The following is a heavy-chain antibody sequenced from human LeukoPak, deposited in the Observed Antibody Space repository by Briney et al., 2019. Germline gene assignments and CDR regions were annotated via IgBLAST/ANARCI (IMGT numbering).Heavy chain of an antibody. Sequence: PSETLSLTCAVYNGSFNSYYWSWIRQPPGKGLEWIGEVNHSGSTNYNPSLKNRVTISLDTSKNQFSLKLSSVTAADTAVYYCARHGFPFYGFDIWGQGTMVTVSS. V-gene: IGHV4-34*01. D-gene: IGHD2-2*03. CDR2: VNHSGST. CDR1: NGSFNSYY. CDR3: ARHGFPFYGFDI. J-gene: IGHJ3*02.